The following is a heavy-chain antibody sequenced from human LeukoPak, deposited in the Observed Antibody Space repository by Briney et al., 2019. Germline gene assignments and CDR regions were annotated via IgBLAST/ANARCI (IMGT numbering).Heavy chain of an antibody. V-gene: IGHV3-11*01. D-gene: IGHD2-2*02. CDR1: GFTFSVYY. J-gene: IGHJ3*02. CDR3: ARDLYCSSTSCYNGRDAFDI. CDR2: ISSSGSTI. Sequence: KPGGSLRLSCAASGFTFSVYYMSCLRQAPGKGLEWVSYISSSGSTIYYADSVKGRFTISRDNAKNSLYLQMNSLRAEDTAVYYCARDLYCSSTSCYNGRDAFDIWGQGTMVTVSS.